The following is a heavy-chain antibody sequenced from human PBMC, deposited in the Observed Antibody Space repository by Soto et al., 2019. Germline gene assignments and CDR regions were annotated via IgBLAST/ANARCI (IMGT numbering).Heavy chain of an antibody. V-gene: IGHV1-69*13. CDR1: GGTFSSYA. J-gene: IGHJ3*02. D-gene: IGHD1-26*01. CDR2: IIPIFGTA. CDR3: ARDPSYSGSPGAFDI. Sequence: ASVKVSCKASGGTFSSYAISWVRQAPGQGLEWMGGIIPIFGTANYAQKFQGRVTITADESTSTAYMELSSLRSEDTAVYYCARDPSYSGSPGAFDIWGQGTMVTVSS.